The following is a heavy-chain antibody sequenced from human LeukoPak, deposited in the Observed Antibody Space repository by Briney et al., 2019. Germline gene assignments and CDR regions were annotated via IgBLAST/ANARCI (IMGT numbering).Heavy chain of an antibody. Sequence: SETLSLTCTVSGGSMTDYYWSWIRQPPGRELEWIGYIYYSGTTYYNPSLKSRVTMSVDTSKKQFSLKLSSVTAADTAVYFCARNYGRMDYWGQGTLVTVSS. CDR2: IYYSGTT. D-gene: IGHD2-15*01. V-gene: IGHV4-59*01. CDR3: ARNYGRMDY. CDR1: GGSMTDYY. J-gene: IGHJ4*02.